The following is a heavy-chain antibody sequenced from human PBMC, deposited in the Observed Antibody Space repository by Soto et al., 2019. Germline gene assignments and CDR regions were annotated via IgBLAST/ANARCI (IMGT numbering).Heavy chain of an antibody. Sequence: QVQLVEPGGGVVQPGRSLRLSCAASGFTFSSYGMHWVRQAPGKGLEWVAVISYDGSNKYYADSVKGRFTISRDNSNNTLYLQSNGLRAEDTAVYYCAKDRRPNYCYGMDVWGQGTMVTVSS. CDR3: AKDRRPNYCYGMDV. V-gene: IGHV3-30*18. CDR2: ISYDGSNK. D-gene: IGHD6-25*01. CDR1: GFTFSSYG. J-gene: IGHJ6*02.